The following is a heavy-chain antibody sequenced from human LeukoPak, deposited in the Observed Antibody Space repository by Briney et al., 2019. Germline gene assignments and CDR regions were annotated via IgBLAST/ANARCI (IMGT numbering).Heavy chain of an antibody. D-gene: IGHD3-22*01. V-gene: IGHV1-8*01. CDR1: GYTFTSYD. J-gene: IGHJ3*02. CDR3: AIYYDSSGAAFDI. CDR2: MNPNSGNT. Sequence: ASVKVSCKASGYTFTSYDVNWVRQATGQGLEWMGWMNPNSGNTGYAQKFQGGVTMTRDTSISTAYMELSSLRSEDTAVYYCAIYYDSSGAAFDIWGQGTMVTVSS.